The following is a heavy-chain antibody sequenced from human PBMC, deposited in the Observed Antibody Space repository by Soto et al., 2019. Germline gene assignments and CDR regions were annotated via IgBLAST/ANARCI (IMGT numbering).Heavy chain of an antibody. CDR2: ISSSSSYI. CDR1: GFTFSSYS. J-gene: IGHJ4*02. V-gene: IGHV3-21*01. CDR3: ARDHYDSSGYSFDY. Sequence: GGSLRLSCAASGFTFSSYSMNWVRQAPGKGLEWVSSISSSSSYIYYADSVKGRFTVSRDNAKNSLYLQMNSLRAKDTAVYYCARDHYDSSGYSFDYWGQGTLVTVSS. D-gene: IGHD3-22*01.